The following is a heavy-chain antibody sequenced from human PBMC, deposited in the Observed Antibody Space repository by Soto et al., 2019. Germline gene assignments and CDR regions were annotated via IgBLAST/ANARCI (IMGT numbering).Heavy chain of an antibody. Sequence: QVQLQESGPGLVKPLETLSLTCTVPGGSITSYYWSWVRQPPGKGLEWIGYIYYNGNINYNPSLKSRRYISLDTFKNQFSLRLSSVTAADTAVYYCATGRVYFGSEYWGQGTLVTVSS. CDR3: ATGRVYFGSEY. D-gene: IGHD3-10*01. CDR1: GGSITSYY. V-gene: IGHV4-59*01. J-gene: IGHJ4*02. CDR2: IYYNGNI.